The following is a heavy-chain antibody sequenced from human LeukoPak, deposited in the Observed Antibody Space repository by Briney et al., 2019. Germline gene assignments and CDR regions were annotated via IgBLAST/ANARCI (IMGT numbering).Heavy chain of an antibody. Sequence: ASVKVSCKASGYTFTGYYMHWVRQAPGQGLEWMGWINPNSGGTNYAQQFQGRVTMTRDTSISIAYMELSRLRSDDTAMYYCARGLGSLCSGGSCYYYYGMDVWGQGTTVTVSS. J-gene: IGHJ6*02. CDR2: INPNSGGT. CDR1: GYTFTGYY. V-gene: IGHV1-2*02. CDR3: ARGLGSLCSGGSCYYYYGMDV. D-gene: IGHD2-15*01.